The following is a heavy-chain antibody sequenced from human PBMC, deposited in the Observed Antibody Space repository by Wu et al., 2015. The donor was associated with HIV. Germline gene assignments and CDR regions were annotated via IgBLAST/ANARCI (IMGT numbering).Heavy chain of an antibody. J-gene: IGHJ4*02. V-gene: IGHV1-46*01. D-gene: IGHD5-18*01. CDR3: ARGNSYGPNRVTPHGDY. CDR1: GYTFTSYY. CDR2: INPSGGST. Sequence: QVQLVQSGAEVKKPGASVKVSCKASGYTFTSYYMHWVRQAPGQGLEWMGIINPSGGSTSYAQKFQGRVTMTRDTSTSTVYMELSSLRSEDTAVYYCARGNSYGPNRVTPHGDYWGQGTLVTVSS.